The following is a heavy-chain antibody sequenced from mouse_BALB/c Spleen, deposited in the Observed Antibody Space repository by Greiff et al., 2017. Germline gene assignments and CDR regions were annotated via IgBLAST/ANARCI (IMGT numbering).Heavy chain of an antibody. J-gene: IGHJ2*01. V-gene: IGHV1-14*01. CDR3: ARWGYDGVFDY. CDR2: INPYNDGT. CDR1: GYTFTSYV. D-gene: IGHD2-2*01. Sequence: VHVKQSGPELVKPGASVKMSCKASGYTFTSYVMHWVKQKPGQGLEWIGYINPYNDGTKYNEKFKGKATLTSDKSSSTAYMELSSLTSEDSAVYYCARWGYDGVFDYWGQGTTLTVSS.